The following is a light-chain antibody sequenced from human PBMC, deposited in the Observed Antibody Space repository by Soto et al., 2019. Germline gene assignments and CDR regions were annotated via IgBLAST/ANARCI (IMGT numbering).Light chain of an antibody. CDR1: QSVSSY. CDR2: GTF. J-gene: IGKJ1*01. CDR3: QQYNIWPRT. V-gene: IGKV3-15*01. Sequence: EIVLTQSPATLSLSPGERATLSCRASQSVSSYLAWYQQKPGQAPRLLIYGTFTRATGIPARFSGSVSGTEFTLTISSLQSEDFAIYYCQQYNIWPRTFGQGAKADIK.